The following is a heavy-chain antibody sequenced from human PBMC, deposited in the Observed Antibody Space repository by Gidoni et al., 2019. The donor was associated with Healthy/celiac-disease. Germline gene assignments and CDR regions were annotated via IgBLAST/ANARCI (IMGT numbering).Heavy chain of an antibody. D-gene: IGHD1-26*01. V-gene: IGHV5-51*01. J-gene: IGHJ3*02. CDR3: GTGSYHQDHAFDI. Sequence: EVQLVQSGAEVKKPGESLKISCKGSGYSLPSYWIGWVRQMPGKGLEWMGIIYPGDSDTRYSPSCQGQVTISADKSISTAYLQWSSLKASDTAMYYCGTGSYHQDHAFDIWGQGTMVTVSS. CDR2: IYPGDSDT. CDR1: GYSLPSYW.